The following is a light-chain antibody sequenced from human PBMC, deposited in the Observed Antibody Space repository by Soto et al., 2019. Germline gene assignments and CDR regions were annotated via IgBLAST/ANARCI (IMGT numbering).Light chain of an antibody. CDR3: QQYNNWPPVT. V-gene: IGKV3-15*01. CDR2: GAS. J-gene: IGKJ1*01. Sequence: EVVMTQSPATLSVSLGERATLSCRASQSVSSNLAWYQQKPGQAPRLLIYGASTRAIGIPARFSGSGAGTEFTLTISSLQSEDFAVYCCQQYNNWPPVTFGQGTKVEIK. CDR1: QSVSSN.